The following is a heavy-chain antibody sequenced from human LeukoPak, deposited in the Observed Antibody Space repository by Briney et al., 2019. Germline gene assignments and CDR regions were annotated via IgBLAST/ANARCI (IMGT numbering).Heavy chain of an antibody. J-gene: IGHJ4*02. V-gene: IGHV1-46*01. CDR2: TNPSGGST. CDR1: GYTFTSYY. D-gene: IGHD2-21*02. Sequence: ASVKVSCKASGYTFTSYYVHWVRQAPGQGLEWMGITNPSGGSTSYAQKFQGRVTMTRDTSTSTVYMELSSLRSEDTAVYYCARDRAYCGGDCYSDFDYWGQGTLVTVSS. CDR3: ARDRAYCGGDCYSDFDY.